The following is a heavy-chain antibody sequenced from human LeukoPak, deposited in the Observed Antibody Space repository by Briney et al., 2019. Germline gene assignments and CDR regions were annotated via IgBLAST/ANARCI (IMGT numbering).Heavy chain of an antibody. CDR2: IRSKAYGGTT. CDR3: TSFHYYDSSGSLDY. Sequence: GGSLSLACTASGFTFGDYAMSWVRQAPGKGLEWVGFIRSKAYGGTTEYAASVKGRFTISRDDSKSIAYLQMNSLKTEDTAVYYCTSFHYYDSSGSLDYWGQGTLVPVSS. CDR1: GFTFGDYA. J-gene: IGHJ4*02. D-gene: IGHD3-22*01. V-gene: IGHV3-49*04.